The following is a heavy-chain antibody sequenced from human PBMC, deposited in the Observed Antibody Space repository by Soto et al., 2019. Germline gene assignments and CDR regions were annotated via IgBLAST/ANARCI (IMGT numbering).Heavy chain of an antibody. Sequence: PGWSLILSCAASGLTFSSYDMKWVRQAPGKGLEWISHISSTTRTINYADSVKGRFTISGDNAKSSLYLQMNSRRAEDTAVYYCERVFGMITVAGVGYWGQGTLVTVSS. J-gene: IGHJ4*02. D-gene: IGHD3-16*01. CDR1: GLTFSSYD. V-gene: IGHV3-48*01. CDR2: ISSTTRTI. CDR3: ERVFGMITVAGVGY.